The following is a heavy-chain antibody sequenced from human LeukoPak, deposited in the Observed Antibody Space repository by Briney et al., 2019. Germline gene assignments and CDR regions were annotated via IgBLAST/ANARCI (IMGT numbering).Heavy chain of an antibody. Sequence: ASVKVSRKASGYIFSTYGISWVRQAPGQGLEWMGCISGYNGNTNYAQKLQDRVTMTTDTSTSTAYMELRSLRSDDTAVYYCARRRSEEFDFDCWGQGTLVTVSS. V-gene: IGHV1-18*01. J-gene: IGHJ4*02. CDR2: ISGYNGNT. CDR1: GYIFSTYG. D-gene: IGHD6-19*01. CDR3: ARRRSEEFDFDC.